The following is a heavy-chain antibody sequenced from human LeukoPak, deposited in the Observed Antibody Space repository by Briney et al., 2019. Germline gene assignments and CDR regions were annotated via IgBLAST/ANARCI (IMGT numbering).Heavy chain of an antibody. CDR1: GFTFSSYW. V-gene: IGHV3-48*04. D-gene: IGHD2-15*01. CDR2: ISGSGSTT. Sequence: GGSLRLSCAASGFTFSSYWMSWVRQAPGKGLEWISYISGSGSTTSFADSVRGRFTISRDNAKNSMFLQMNSLRAEDTAVYYCARGYCSGGSCHFDSWGQGTLVTVSS. J-gene: IGHJ4*02. CDR3: ARGYCSGGSCHFDS.